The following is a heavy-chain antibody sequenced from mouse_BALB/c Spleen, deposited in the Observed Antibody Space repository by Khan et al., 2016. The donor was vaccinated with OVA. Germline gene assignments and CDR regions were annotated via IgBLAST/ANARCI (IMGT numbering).Heavy chain of an antibody. Sequence: QVQLQQSGPELVKPGASVKMSCKASGYTFTDFLISWLKQRPGQGLEWIGEIYPGSGNIYYNEKFKGKATLTSDKSSNTAYMQLSSLTAEVSAVYFCARAGYWGFAHWGQGTLVTVSA. V-gene: IGHV1-77*01. CDR3: ARAGYWGFAH. CDR1: GYTFTDFL. CDR2: IYPGSGNI. D-gene: IGHD3-2*02. J-gene: IGHJ3*01.